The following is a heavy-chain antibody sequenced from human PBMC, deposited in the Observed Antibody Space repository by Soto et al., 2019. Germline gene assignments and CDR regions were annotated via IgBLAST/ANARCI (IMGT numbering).Heavy chain of an antibody. CDR1: GFTFSSYA. CDR3: AKPNPYCSGGSCFPGAFDY. CDR2: ISGSGGST. D-gene: IGHD2-15*01. Sequence: EVQLLESGGGLVQPGGSLRLSCAASGFTFSSYAMSWVRQAPGKGLEWVSAISGSGGSTYYADSVKGRFTISRDNSKNTLYLQMNSLRAEDTAVYYCAKPNPYCSGGSCFPGAFDYWGQGTLVTVSS. V-gene: IGHV3-23*01. J-gene: IGHJ4*02.